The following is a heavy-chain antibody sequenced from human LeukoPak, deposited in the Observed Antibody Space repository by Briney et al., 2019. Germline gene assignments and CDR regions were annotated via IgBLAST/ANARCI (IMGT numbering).Heavy chain of an antibody. CDR3: AKASGRYCSSTRCQAPLDY. CDR2: IWFDGSNK. Sequence: PGGSLRLSCAASGFTFSTYGMHWVRQAPGRGLEWVAVIWFDGSNKYSADSVRGRFTISRDNSKNTLYLEMNSLRDEDTAVYYCAKASGRYCSSTRCQAPLDYWGQGTLVTVSS. J-gene: IGHJ4*02. D-gene: IGHD2-2*01. CDR1: GFTFSTYG. V-gene: IGHV3-33*03.